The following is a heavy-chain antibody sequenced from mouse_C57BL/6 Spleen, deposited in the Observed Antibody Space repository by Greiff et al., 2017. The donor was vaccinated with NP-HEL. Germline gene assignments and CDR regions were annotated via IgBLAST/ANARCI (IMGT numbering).Heavy chain of an antibody. V-gene: IGHV3-6*01. Sequence: EVQLQESGPGLVKPSQSLSLTCSVTGYSITSGYYWNWIRQFPGNKLEWMGYISYDGSNNYNPSLKNRISITRDTSKNQFFLKLNSVTTEDTATYYCARDNYGSSWGQGTLVTISA. D-gene: IGHD1-1*01. CDR1: GYSITSGYY. CDR3: ARDNYGSS. J-gene: IGHJ3*01. CDR2: ISYDGSN.